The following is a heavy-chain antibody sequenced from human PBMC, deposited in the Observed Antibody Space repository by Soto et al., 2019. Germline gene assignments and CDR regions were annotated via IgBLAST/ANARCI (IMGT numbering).Heavy chain of an antibody. CDR1: GFTFSSFA. D-gene: IGHD3-10*01. CDR2: ISYDGSNK. V-gene: IGHV3-30-3*01. CDR3: ARDIEDYYGSGSYPSGIDY. Sequence: GGSLRLSCAASGFTFSSFAFHWVRQAPGKGLEWVAVISYDGSNKYYADSVKGRFTISRDNSKNTLYLQMNSLRAEDTAVYYCARDIEDYYGSGSYPSGIDYWGQGTLVTGSS. J-gene: IGHJ4*02.